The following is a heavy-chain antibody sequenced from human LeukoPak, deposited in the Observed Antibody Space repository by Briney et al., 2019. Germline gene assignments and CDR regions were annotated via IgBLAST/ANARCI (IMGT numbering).Heavy chain of an antibody. CDR3: AELGITMIGGV. J-gene: IGHJ6*04. CDR1: GFTFSSYW. Sequence: GGSLRLSCAASGFTFSSYWMYWVRKAPGKGLGWVANIRQDGSEKYYVDSVRGRFTISRDNAKNSLYLQMNSLRAEDTAVYYCAELGITMIGGVWGKGTTVTISS. V-gene: IGHV3-7*01. D-gene: IGHD3-10*02. CDR2: IRQDGSEK.